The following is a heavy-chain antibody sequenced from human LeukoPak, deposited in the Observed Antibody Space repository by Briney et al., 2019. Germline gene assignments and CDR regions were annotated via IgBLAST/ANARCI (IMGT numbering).Heavy chain of an antibody. D-gene: IGHD5-18*01. J-gene: IGHJ6*02. CDR1: GGSVSSGSYY. CDR2: IYYSGST. CDR3: ARVRYSYGHKVYGMDV. Sequence: SETLSLTCTVSGGSVSSGSYYWSWIRQPPGKGLEWIGSIYYSGSTYYNPSLKSRVTISVDTSNNQFSLKLTSVTAADTAVYYCARVRYSYGHKVYGMDVWGQGTTVTVSS. V-gene: IGHV4-39*07.